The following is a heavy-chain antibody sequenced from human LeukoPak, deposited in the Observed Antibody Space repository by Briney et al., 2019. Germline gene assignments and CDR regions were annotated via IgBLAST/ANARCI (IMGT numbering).Heavy chain of an antibody. CDR1: GYTFTSDG. Sequence: GASVKVSCKASGYTFTSDGISWVRQTPGQGLEWMGWISAYNGNTNYAQKLQGRVTMTTDTSTSTAYMELRSLRSDDTAVYYCARGVVVPYYYYYMDVWGKGTTVTVSS. V-gene: IGHV1-18*01. CDR3: ARGVVVPYYYYYMDV. CDR2: ISAYNGNT. D-gene: IGHD2-2*01. J-gene: IGHJ6*03.